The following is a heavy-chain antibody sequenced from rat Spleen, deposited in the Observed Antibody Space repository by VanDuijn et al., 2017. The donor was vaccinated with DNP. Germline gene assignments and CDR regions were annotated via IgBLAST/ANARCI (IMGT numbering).Heavy chain of an antibody. Sequence: EVQLQESGPGLVKPSQSLSLTCSVTGYSITSGYGWNWIRKFPGNKLEWMGYINSAGSTNYNPPLKSQISITRDTSKNQFFLQLTSVTAEDTATYYCARGDGTYYWSFDFWGPGTMVTVSS. V-gene: IGHV3-3*01. D-gene: IGHD2-5*01. CDR2: INSAGST. CDR1: GYSITSGYG. CDR3: ARGDGTYYWSFDF. J-gene: IGHJ1*01.